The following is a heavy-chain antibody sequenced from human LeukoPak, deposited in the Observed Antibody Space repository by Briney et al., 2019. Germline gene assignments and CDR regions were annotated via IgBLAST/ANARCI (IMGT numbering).Heavy chain of an antibody. J-gene: IGHJ4*02. CDR3: ARGVEPLAANTLAY. V-gene: IGHV3-53*01. Sequence: GGSLRLSCAASGFTVITNDTTWVRQAPGKGLEWVSVLYSDGNTTYADSVQGRFTISRDNPKNTLYLEMNSLSPDDTAVYYCARGVEPLAANTLAYWGQGTLVTVSS. CDR1: GFTVITND. CDR2: LYSDGNT. D-gene: IGHD1-14*01.